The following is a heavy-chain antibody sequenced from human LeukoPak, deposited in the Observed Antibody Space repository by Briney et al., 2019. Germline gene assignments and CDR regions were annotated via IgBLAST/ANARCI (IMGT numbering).Heavy chain of an antibody. CDR2: MNPNSGNR. V-gene: IGHV1-8*01. CDR3: ARSDYYDSSGYLDY. D-gene: IGHD3-22*01. CDR1: GYTCTSYD. Sequence: ASVKVSGKASGYTCTSYDINWVRQATGQGLEWMGWMNPNSGNRGYAQKFQGRVTITRNTSISTAYMQLSSLRSEDTAVYYCARSDYYDSSGYLDYWGQGTLVTVSS. J-gene: IGHJ4*02.